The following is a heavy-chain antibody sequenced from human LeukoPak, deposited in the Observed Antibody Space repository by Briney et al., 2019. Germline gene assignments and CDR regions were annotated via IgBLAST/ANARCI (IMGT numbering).Heavy chain of an antibody. CDR2: IYTSGST. D-gene: IGHD2-15*01. V-gene: IGHV4-4*07. J-gene: IGHJ4*02. CDR1: GDSISIYY. Sequence: SETLSLTCTVSGDSISIYYWSWIRQPAGKGLEWIGRIYTSGSTNYNPSLKTRVSMSVDTSKNQFSLKLNSVTAADTAVYYCASGYCSSGRCYGDYWGQGTLVTVSS. CDR3: ASGYCSSGRCYGDY.